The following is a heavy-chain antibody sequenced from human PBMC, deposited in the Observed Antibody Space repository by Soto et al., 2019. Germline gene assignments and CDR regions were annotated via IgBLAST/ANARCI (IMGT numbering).Heavy chain of an antibody. D-gene: IGHD2-2*01. Sequence: SETLSLSCAVSGGSISSGGYSWSWIRQPPGRGLEWIGYIYDSGSSYYNPSLKSRVTISLDRSKNQFSLKLSSVTAADTAVYYCARVPARLGAFDIWGQGTMVTVSS. CDR3: ARVPARLGAFDI. J-gene: IGHJ3*02. CDR2: IYDSGSS. V-gene: IGHV4-30-2*01. CDR1: GGSISSGGYS.